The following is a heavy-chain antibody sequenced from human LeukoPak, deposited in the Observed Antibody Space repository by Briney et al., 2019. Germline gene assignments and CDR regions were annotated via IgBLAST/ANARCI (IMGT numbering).Heavy chain of an antibody. CDR2: ISGSGGST. CDR1: GFTFSSYA. J-gene: IGHJ6*02. CDR3: ARDPRYYDSSGYYYVDYYYYYGMDV. D-gene: IGHD3-22*01. Sequence: GGSLRLSCAASGFTFSSYAMSWVRQAPGKGLEWVSAISGSGGSTYYADSVKGRFTISRDNAKNTLYLQMNSLRAEDTAVYYCARDPRYYDSSGYYYVDYYYYYGMDVWGQGTTVTVSS. V-gene: IGHV3-23*01.